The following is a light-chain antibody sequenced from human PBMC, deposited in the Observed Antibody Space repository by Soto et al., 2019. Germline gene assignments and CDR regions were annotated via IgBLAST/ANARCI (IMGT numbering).Light chain of an antibody. Sequence: DIQMTQSPSTLSASVGDRVAITCRASQSVSSWLAWYQQKPGKAPKLLIYKASTLESGVPSRFSGSGSGTEFTLTISSLQPDDFATYYCQQYDKYAWTFGQGTKVDI. J-gene: IGKJ1*01. CDR1: QSVSSW. CDR2: KAS. V-gene: IGKV1-5*03. CDR3: QQYDKYAWT.